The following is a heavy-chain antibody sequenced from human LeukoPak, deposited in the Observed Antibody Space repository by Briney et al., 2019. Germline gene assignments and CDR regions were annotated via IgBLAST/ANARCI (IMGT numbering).Heavy chain of an antibody. J-gene: IGHJ4*02. CDR1: GFTFSSYS. D-gene: IGHD6-19*01. Sequence: PGGSLRLSCAASGFTFSSYSMNWVRQAPGKGLEWVSSISSSSSYTYYADSLKGRFTISRGNAKSSLYLQMNSLSAEDTAVYYCAGHSPRYGTGIQQYYWGQGTLVTVSS. CDR3: AGHSPRYGTGIQQYY. CDR2: ISSSSSYT. V-gene: IGHV3-21*01.